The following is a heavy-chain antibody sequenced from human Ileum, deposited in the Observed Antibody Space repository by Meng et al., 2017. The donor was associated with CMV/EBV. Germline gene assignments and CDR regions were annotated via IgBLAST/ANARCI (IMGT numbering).Heavy chain of an antibody. J-gene: IGHJ6*02. V-gene: IGHV1-69*05. D-gene: IGHD2-2*01. Sequence: SVKVSCKASGGTFSSYAISWVRQAPGQGLEWMGGIIPIFGTANYAQKFQGRVTITTDESTSTAYMELSSLRSEDTAVYYCARGPLVNYYYYGMDVWGQGTTVTVSS. CDR3: ARGPLVNYYYYGMDV. CDR1: GGTFSSYA. CDR2: IIPIFGTA.